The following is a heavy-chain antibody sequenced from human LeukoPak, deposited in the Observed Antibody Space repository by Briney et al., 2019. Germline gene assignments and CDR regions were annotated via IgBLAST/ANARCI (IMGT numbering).Heavy chain of an antibody. CDR3: ARTGTSNYYFDY. Sequence: GGSLRLSCAASGFSFSTYDMTWVRQAPGKGLEWVSAVISNVGSTYYADSVKGRFTISRDNSKNTLYVQMNSLRAEDTAVYYCARTGTSNYYFDYWGQGSLVTVSS. CDR2: VISNVGST. CDR1: GFSFSTYD. D-gene: IGHD3/OR15-3a*01. J-gene: IGHJ4*02. V-gene: IGHV3-23*01.